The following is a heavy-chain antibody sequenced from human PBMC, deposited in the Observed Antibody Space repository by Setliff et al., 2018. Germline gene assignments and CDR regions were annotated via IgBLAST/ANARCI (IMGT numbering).Heavy chain of an antibody. D-gene: IGHD6-6*01. J-gene: IGHJ4*02. CDR1: GYTFISYG. CDR2: ISA. V-gene: IGHV1-18*01. Sequence: ASVKVSCKTSGYTFISYGINWVRQAPGQGLEWMGWISAYAQKFQGRVTMTTDTPTSTAYLELNSLRSDDTAVYYCAKDPKYRGVWPHPAYFDYWGQGALVTVSS. CDR3: AKDPKYRGVWPHPAYFDY.